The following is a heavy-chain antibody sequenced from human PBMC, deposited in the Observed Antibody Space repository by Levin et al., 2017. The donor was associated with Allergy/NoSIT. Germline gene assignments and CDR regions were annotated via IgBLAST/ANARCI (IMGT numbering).Heavy chain of an antibody. D-gene: IGHD2-21*02. CDR1: GDSIRTDNW. Sequence: SETLSLTCAVSGDSIRTDNWWGWVRQAPGKGLEWIGEMHHGGGRNYNPSLKSRVTMSVDKSKNQFSLELTSVTAAATAVYYCARECGDACTTGAVDYLDYWGQGTLVTVSS. J-gene: IGHJ4*02. V-gene: IGHV4-4*02. CDR3: ARECGDACTTGAVDYLDY. CDR2: MHHGGGR.